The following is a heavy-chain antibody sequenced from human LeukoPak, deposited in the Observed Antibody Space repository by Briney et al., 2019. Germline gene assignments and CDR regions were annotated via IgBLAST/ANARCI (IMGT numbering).Heavy chain of an antibody. CDR1: GGSISSYY. J-gene: IGHJ6*03. V-gene: IGHV4-59*01. D-gene: IGHD3-9*01. CDR2: IYYSGST. Sequence: SETLSLTCTVSGGSISSYYWSWIRQPPGKGLEWIGYIYYSGSTNYNPSLKSRVTISVDTSKNQFSLKLSSVTAADTAVYYCARGYFDWLLSDYYYMDVWGKGTTVTISS. CDR3: ARGYFDWLLSDYYYMDV.